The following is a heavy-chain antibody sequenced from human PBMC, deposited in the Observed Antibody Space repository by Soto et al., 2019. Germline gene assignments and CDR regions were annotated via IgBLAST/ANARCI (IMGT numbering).Heavy chain of an antibody. CDR3: AKGLYTGWYSLDH. V-gene: IGHV3-23*01. CDR2: MSTSGGT. Sequence: QLLESGGGLVQPGGSLRVSCAASGFTFSTHDMSWVRQAPGKGLEWVSTMSTSGGTYYADSVKGRFTISRDNSKKPLNLQMSGLRAEDTAVYYCAKGLYTGWYSLDHWGQGTLVTVSS. J-gene: IGHJ4*02. CDR1: GFTFSTHD. D-gene: IGHD6-19*01.